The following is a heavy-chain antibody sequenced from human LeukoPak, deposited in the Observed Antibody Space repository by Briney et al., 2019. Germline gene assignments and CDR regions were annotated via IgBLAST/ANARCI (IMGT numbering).Heavy chain of an antibody. Sequence: GGSLRLSCAASGFTFSSYTMSWVRQAPGKGLEWVSTITTSDGNTYYADSVKGRFTVSRDNSKNTLLLQMNSLRAEDTAVYYCAKDGGLWVSAHWGDSWGRGTLVTVSS. CDR1: GFTFSSYT. D-gene: IGHD7-27*01. J-gene: IGHJ4*02. CDR3: AKDGGLWVSAHWGDS. CDR2: ITTSDGNT. V-gene: IGHV3-23*01.